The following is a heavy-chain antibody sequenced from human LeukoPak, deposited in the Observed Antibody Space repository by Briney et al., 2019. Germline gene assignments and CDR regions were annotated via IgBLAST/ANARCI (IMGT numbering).Heavy chain of an antibody. V-gene: IGHV1-2*02. CDR3: AKEIDNRYHYGSGKDY. Sequence: ASVTVSFKASGYTFTGYYMHWVRQAPGQGLEWMGWMNPNSGDTNHAQKFQGRVTMTRDTSISTGYMELSRLRSDDTAVYYCAKEIDNRYHYGSGKDYWGQGTLVTVSS. D-gene: IGHD3-10*01. CDR1: GYTFTGYY. CDR2: MNPNSGDT. J-gene: IGHJ4*02.